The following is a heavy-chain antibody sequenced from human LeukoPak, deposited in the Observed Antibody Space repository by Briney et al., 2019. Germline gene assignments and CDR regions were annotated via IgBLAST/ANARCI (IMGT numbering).Heavy chain of an antibody. V-gene: IGHV3-7*01. Sequence: PGGSLRLSCAASGFTFSSYWMSWVRQAPGKGLEWVANIKQDGSEKYYVDSVKGRFTISRDNAKNSLYLQMNSLRAEDTAVYYCARRNRDSSGYLFDYWGQGTLVTVSS. J-gene: IGHJ4*02. D-gene: IGHD3-22*01. CDR2: IKQDGSEK. CDR1: GFTFSSYW. CDR3: ARRNRDSSGYLFDY.